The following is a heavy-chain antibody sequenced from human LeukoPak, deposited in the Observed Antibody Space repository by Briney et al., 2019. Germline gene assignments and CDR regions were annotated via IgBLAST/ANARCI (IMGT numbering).Heavy chain of an antibody. CDR2: ISSSGSTI. CDR1: GFTFSSYS. Sequence: GGSLRLSCAASGFTFSSYSMNWVRQAPGKGLEWVSYISSSGSTIYYADSVKGRFTISRDNAKNSLYLQMNSLRAEDTAVYYCARDKMVRGVKLYYMDVWGKGTTVTISS. V-gene: IGHV3-48*04. J-gene: IGHJ6*03. D-gene: IGHD3-10*01. CDR3: ARDKMVRGVKLYYMDV.